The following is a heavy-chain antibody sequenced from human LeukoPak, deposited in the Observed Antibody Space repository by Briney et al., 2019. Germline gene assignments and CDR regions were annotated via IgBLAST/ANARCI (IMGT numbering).Heavy chain of an antibody. CDR1: CYTLTTYT. CDR2: SSTSNGNT. Sequence: SVKDSLQDSCYTLTTYTISSVGQGPGQGVELVGWSSTSNGNTNYAQKLQGRVTMTTDTSTSTAYMELRSLRSDDTAVYYCAREEGAPIAAANIWGLGTMVTVSS. V-gene: IGHV1-18*01. CDR3: AREEGAPIAAANI. D-gene: IGHD6-13*01. J-gene: IGHJ3*02.